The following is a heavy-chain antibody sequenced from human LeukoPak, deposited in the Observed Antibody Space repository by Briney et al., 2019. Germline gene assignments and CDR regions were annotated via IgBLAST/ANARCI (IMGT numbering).Heavy chain of an antibody. CDR2: ISANGAST. CDR1: GFSFDVHG. CDR3: ARHNYFGSGSHYPHDLDS. V-gene: IGHV3-20*01. Sequence: PGGSLRLSCEASGFSFDVHGFSWVRQAPGKGLEWISGISANGASTGYGDSVQGRFTISRDNAKNSLHLQMNSLRVEDTAFYHCARHNYFGSGSHYPHDLDSWGLGTLVTVSS. D-gene: IGHD3-10*01. J-gene: IGHJ4*02.